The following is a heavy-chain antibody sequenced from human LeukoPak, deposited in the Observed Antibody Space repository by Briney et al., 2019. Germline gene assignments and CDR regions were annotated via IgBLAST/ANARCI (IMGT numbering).Heavy chain of an antibody. D-gene: IGHD6-13*01. Sequence: GGSLRLSCGVSGFTFSDYWMNWVRQAPGKGLEWVASIKQDGSEKSYVDSVKGRFTISRDNAKNSLYLQMSSLRAEDTAVYYCARGSSDSWYILDAFDIWGQGTMVTVSS. CDR2: IKQDGSEK. CDR3: ARGSSDSWYILDAFDI. J-gene: IGHJ3*02. V-gene: IGHV3-7*03. CDR1: GFTFSDYW.